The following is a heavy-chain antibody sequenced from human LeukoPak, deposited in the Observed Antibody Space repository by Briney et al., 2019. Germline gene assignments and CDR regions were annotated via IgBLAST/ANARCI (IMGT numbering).Heavy chain of an antibody. Sequence: GASVKVSCKAPEYTFTSYDINWVRQATGQGLEWMGWMNPNSGNTGYAQKFQGRVTMTRNTSISTAYMELSSLRSEDTAVYYCARSSQLVLGGFDYWGQGTLVTVSS. CDR2: MNPNSGNT. D-gene: IGHD6-13*01. CDR1: EYTFTSYD. J-gene: IGHJ4*02. V-gene: IGHV1-8*01. CDR3: ARSSQLVLGGFDY.